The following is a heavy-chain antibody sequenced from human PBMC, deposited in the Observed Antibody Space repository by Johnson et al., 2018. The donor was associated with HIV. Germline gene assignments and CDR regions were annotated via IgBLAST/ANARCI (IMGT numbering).Heavy chain of an antibody. D-gene: IGHD1-26*01. V-gene: IGHV3-30*04. J-gene: IGHJ3*02. CDR2: ISYDGSNK. Sequence: QVQLVESGGGVVRPGGSLRLSCAASGFTFSSYAMHWVRQAPGKGLEWVAVISYDGSNKYYADSVKGRFTISRDNSKNTVYLQMNSLRDEDTAVYYCAVGELGLGIDFDIWGQGTMVTVSS. CDR1: GFTFSSYA. CDR3: AVGELGLGIDFDI.